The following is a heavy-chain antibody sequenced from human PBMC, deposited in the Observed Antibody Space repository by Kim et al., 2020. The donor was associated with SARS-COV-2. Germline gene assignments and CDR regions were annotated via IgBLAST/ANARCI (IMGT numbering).Heavy chain of an antibody. CDR1: GFTFSSYE. V-gene: IGHV3-48*03. CDR3: AREERGITIFGVVITRSFDY. D-gene: IGHD3-3*01. J-gene: IGHJ4*02. CDR2: ISSSGSTI. Sequence: GGSMRLSCAASGFTFSSYEMNWVRQAPGKGLAWVSYISSSGSTIFYADSVKGRFTISRDNAKNSLYLQMNSLRAEDTAVYYCAREERGITIFGVVITRSFDYWGQGTLVTVSS.